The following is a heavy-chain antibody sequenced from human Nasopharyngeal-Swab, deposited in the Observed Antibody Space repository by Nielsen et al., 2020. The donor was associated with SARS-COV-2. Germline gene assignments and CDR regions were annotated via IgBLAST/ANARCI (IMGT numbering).Heavy chain of an antibody. CDR3: AKANSLFWFGQFKNDGFDI. J-gene: IGHJ3*02. CDR2: ISYEGSKK. Sequence: GESLKISCTASGFSFNNYGMHWVRQAPGKGLEWVAVISYEGSKKKYAESVEGRFTISRDFSKNTLYLQMNSLRPEDTAMYYCAKANSLFWFGQFKNDGFDIWGRGTLVAVSS. CDR1: GFSFNNYG. D-gene: IGHD3-10*01. V-gene: IGHV3-30*18.